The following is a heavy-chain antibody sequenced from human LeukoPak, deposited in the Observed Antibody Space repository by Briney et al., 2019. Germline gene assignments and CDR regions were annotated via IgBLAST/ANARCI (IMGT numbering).Heavy chain of an antibody. D-gene: IGHD3-10*01. Sequence: PSETLSLTCTVSGGSISSNGYYWAWFRQPPGKGLEWIGSIYYSGGTYYNPSLKSRVTISVDTSKNQFSLKLSSVTAADTAVYYCARSSMVRGVIYWFDPWGQGTLVTVSS. J-gene: IGHJ5*02. V-gene: IGHV4-39*01. CDR2: IYYSGGT. CDR1: GGSISSNGYY. CDR3: ARSSMVRGVIYWFDP.